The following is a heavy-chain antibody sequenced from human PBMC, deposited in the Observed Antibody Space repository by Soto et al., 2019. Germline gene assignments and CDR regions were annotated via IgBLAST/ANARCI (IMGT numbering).Heavy chain of an antibody. V-gene: IGHV3-30*18. J-gene: IGHJ1*01. CDR2: ISYDGSNK. D-gene: IGHD1-26*01. Sequence: PGGSLRLSCAASGFTFSSYGMHWVRQAPGKGLEWVAVISYDGSNKYYADSVKGRFTISRDNSKNTLYLQMNSLRAEDTAVYYCAKEHEASAGSAEYFQHWGQGTLVTVSS. CDR3: AKEHEASAGSAEYFQH. CDR1: GFTFSSYG.